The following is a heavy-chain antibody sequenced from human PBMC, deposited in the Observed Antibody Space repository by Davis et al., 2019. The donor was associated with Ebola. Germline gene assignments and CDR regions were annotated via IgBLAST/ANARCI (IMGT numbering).Heavy chain of an antibody. D-gene: IGHD3-3*01. V-gene: IGHV4-39*01. CDR3: ATSITIFGVVTPDSPWFDP. CDR1: GDSISSSTYY. Sequence: PSETLSLTCTVSGDSISSSTYYWGWIRQPPGKGLEWIGSIYYSGSTYYNPSLKSRVTISVDTSKNQFSLKLSSVTAADTAVYYCATSITIFGVVTPDSPWFDPWGQGTLVTVSS. J-gene: IGHJ5*02. CDR2: IYYSGST.